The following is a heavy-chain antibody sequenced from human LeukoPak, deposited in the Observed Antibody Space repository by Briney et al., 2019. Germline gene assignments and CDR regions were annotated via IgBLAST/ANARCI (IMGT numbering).Heavy chain of an antibody. CDR2: SIPILGVA. Sequence: SVKVSCKSSGGSFSSYTINWVRQAPAQGLEWMGSSIPILGVANYAQKFQGRVTITAAKYTSTDYLGPSTLRSEDTAVYYCAYNWNDDYFDYWGQGTLVTVSS. CDR3: AYNWNDDYFDY. V-gene: IGHV1-69*02. CDR1: GGSFSSYT. J-gene: IGHJ4*02. D-gene: IGHD1-20*01.